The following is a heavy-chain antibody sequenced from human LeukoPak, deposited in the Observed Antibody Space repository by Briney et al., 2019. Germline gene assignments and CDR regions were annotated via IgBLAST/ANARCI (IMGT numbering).Heavy chain of an antibody. CDR3: ARRRAAWLQNNWFDP. V-gene: IGHV4-34*01. CDR1: GGSFSGYY. Sequence: SETLSLTCAVYGGSFSGYYWSWIRQPPGKGLEWIGEINHSGSTNYNPSLKSRVTISVDTSKNQFFLKLSSVTAADTAVYYCARRRAAWLQNNWFDPWGQGTLVTVSS. CDR2: INHSGST. D-gene: IGHD5-12*01. J-gene: IGHJ5*02.